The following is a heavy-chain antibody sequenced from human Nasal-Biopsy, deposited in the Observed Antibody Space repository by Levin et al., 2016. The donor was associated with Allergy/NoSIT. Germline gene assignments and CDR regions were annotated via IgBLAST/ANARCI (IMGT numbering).Heavy chain of an antibody. CDR3: ARRRTAQPALPSYDFYALDV. CDR2: INPNSGDT. CDR1: GYTFTAFY. Sequence: ASVKVSCKASGYTFTAFYILWVRQAPGQPLEWMGWINPNSGDTKYAQKFQGRVTMTRATSITTAYLDLARLTTDDTADYYCARRRTAQPALPSYDFYALDVWGQGTTVTVSS. J-gene: IGHJ6*02. V-gene: IGHV1-2*02. D-gene: IGHD5-18*01.